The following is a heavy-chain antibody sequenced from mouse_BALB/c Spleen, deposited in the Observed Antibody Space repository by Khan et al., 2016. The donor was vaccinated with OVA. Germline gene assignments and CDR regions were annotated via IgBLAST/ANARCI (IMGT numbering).Heavy chain of an antibody. CDR2: INTYTGVP. J-gene: IGHJ1*01. D-gene: IGHD6-2*01. Sequence: QIQLVQSGPELKKPGDTVKISCKASGYTFTNYGMNWVKQAPGKGLKWMGWINTYTGVPTYADDFKGRFAFSLETSASTAYLQISILKNEDMTTYYCARISSYWYSDIWGAGTTVTVSS. V-gene: IGHV9-1*02. CDR3: ARISSYWYSDI. CDR1: GYTFTNYG.